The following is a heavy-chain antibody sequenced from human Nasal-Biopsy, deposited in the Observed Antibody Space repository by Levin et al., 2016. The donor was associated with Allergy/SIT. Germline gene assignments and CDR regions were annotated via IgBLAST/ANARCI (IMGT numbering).Heavy chain of an antibody. D-gene: IGHD3-10*02. J-gene: IGHJ3*02. Sequence: GESLKISCAASGLPFNTTAMSWVRQAPGRGLEWVSGLSGSGTSKFYLDSVRGRFDISRDNRRKTVFLQMNGLRAEDTAMYFCVRSMSGYYNDAFDIWGQGTMVTVS. CDR2: LSGSGTSK. CDR1: GLPFNTTA. CDR3: VRSMSGYYNDAFDI. V-gene: IGHV3-23*01.